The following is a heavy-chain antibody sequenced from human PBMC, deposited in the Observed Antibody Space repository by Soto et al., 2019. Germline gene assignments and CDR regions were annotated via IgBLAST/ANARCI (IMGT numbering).Heavy chain of an antibody. CDR3: AREMASTWFDS. D-gene: IGHD3-22*01. V-gene: IGHV1-2*02. CDR2: IDPNSGGA. J-gene: IGHJ4*02. CDR1: GYTFTSYY. Sequence: GASVKVSCKPSGYTFTSYYMHWLRQAPGQGPEWMGWIDPNSGGAHYAKNFQGRVTLTWDTSLTTAYMELSSLRSDDTAIYYCAREMASTWFDSWGQGSLVTVFS.